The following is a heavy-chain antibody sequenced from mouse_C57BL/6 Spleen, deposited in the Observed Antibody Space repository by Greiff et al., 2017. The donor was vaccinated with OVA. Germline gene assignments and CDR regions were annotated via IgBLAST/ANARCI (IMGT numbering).Heavy chain of an antibody. CDR1: GYSITSGYD. V-gene: IGHV3-1*01. D-gene: IGHD1-1*02. CDR3: ASRGSYYFDV. CDR2: ISYSGST. J-gene: IGHJ1*03. Sequence: EVHLVESGPGMVKPSQSLSLTCTVTGYSITSGYDWHWIRHFPGNKLEWMGYISYSGSTNYNPSLKSRISITHDTSKNHFFLKLNSVTTEDTATYYCASRGSYYFDVWGTGTTVTVSS.